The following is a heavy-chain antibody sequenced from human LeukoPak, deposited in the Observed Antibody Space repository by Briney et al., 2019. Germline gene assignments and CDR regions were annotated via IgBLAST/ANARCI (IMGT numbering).Heavy chain of an antibody. CDR2: ISSSGSTI. J-gene: IGHJ4*02. V-gene: IGHV3-48*03. D-gene: IGHD3-16*01. CDR1: GFTFSSYE. CDR3: ARDRDDYVWGSYLDY. Sequence: GGSLRLSCAASGFTFSSYEMNWVRQAPGKGLEWVSYISSSGSTIYYADSVKGRFTISRDNAKNTLYLQMNSLRAEDTAVYYCARDRDDYVWGSYLDYWGQGTLVTVSS.